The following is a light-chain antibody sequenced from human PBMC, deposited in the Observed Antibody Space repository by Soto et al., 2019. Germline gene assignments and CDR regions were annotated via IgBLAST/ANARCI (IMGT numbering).Light chain of an antibody. J-gene: IGKJ1*01. V-gene: IGKV3-11*01. CDR3: QQRSTWPKT. Sequence: EIVLTQSPATLSLSPGERATLSCRASQSVSSYLAWYQQKPGQAPRLLIYDASNRATGIPARFSGSGSGTDFTLTISSLEPEDFADYYFQQRSTWPKTFGQGTNVDIQ. CDR2: DAS. CDR1: QSVSSY.